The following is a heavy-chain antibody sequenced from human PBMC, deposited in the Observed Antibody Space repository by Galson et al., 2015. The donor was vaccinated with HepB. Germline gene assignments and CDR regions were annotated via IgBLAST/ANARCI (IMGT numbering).Heavy chain of an antibody. CDR1: HGSITNYY. Sequence: SETLSLTCSVSHGSITNYYWSWIRQSPGKRLEWIGYIYYNGDTNYNPSLGYRVGMSVDTSINQVSLWLTSVTAADTAVYFCARHPGRGSVGYAFDLWGQGTLVTVSA. CDR3: ARHPGRGSVGYAFDL. V-gene: IGHV4-59*08. D-gene: IGHD5-12*01. CDR2: IYYNGDT. J-gene: IGHJ4*02.